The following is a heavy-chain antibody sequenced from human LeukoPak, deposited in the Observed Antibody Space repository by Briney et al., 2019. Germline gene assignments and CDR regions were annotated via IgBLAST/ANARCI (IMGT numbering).Heavy chain of an antibody. Sequence: GGSLRLSCAASEFTFSNAWMSWVRQAPGKGLEWVGRIKSKTDGGTTDYAAPVKGRFTISRDDSKNTLYLQMNSLKTEDTAVYYCTTPYYYDSSGYRLDIWGQGTMVTVSS. CDR1: EFTFSNAW. CDR2: IKSKTDGGTT. J-gene: IGHJ3*02. V-gene: IGHV3-15*01. D-gene: IGHD3-22*01. CDR3: TTPYYYDSSGYRLDI.